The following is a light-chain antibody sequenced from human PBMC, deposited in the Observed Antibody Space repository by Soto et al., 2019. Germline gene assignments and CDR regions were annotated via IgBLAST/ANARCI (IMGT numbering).Light chain of an antibody. J-gene: IGKJ2*01. V-gene: IGKV1-9*01. CDR1: QGISSY. CDR3: QQLNTYPPYT. Sequence: IPLTQSPSSLSASVGDRVTITCRASQGISSYLAWYQQKPGKAPNLLIYAASTLQSGVPSRFSGSGSGTDFTLTISSLQPEDFATYYCQQLNTYPPYTFGQGTKLEIK. CDR2: AAS.